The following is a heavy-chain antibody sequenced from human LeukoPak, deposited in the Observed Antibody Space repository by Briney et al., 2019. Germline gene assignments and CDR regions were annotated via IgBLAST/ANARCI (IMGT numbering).Heavy chain of an antibody. CDR2: ISSTGTST. J-gene: IGHJ4*02. CDR1: GFTVSSYA. CDR3: AKDSRAESSSWYAGPVFDY. Sequence: GGSLRLSCAASGFTVSSYAMHWVRQAPGKGLEYVSAISSTGTSTYYANSVKGRFTISRDNSKNTLYLQMNSLRAEDTAVYYCAKDSRAESSSWYAGPVFDYWGQGTLVTVSS. D-gene: IGHD6-13*01. V-gene: IGHV3-64*01.